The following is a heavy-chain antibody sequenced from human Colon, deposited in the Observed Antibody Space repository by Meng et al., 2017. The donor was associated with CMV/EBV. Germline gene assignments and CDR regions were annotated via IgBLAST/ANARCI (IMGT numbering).Heavy chain of an antibody. CDR3: AREIEKPGNWYFDL. J-gene: IGHJ2*01. CDR2: ISTAGDT. Sequence: GESLKISCAASGFTFSNRDIHWVRQVTGEGLEWVTAISTAGDTYYSASVKGRFTISRENAKNSLYLQMNSLRAGDTAVYYCAREIEKPGNWYFDLWGRGTLVTVSS. CDR1: GFTFSNRD. V-gene: IGHV3-13*01. D-gene: IGHD1-1*01.